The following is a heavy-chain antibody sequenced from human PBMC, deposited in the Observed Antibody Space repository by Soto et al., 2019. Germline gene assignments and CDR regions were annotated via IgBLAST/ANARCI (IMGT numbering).Heavy chain of an antibody. Sequence: SVKVSCKASGGTFSSYTISWVRQAPGQGLEWMGRIIPILGIANYAQKFQGRVTITADKSTSTAYMELSSLRSEDTAVYYCARDRTVSTSGYYYGMDVWGQGTTVTVS. CDR2: IIPILGIA. V-gene: IGHV1-69*04. CDR3: ARDRTVSTSGYYYGMDV. J-gene: IGHJ6*02. CDR1: GGTFSSYT. D-gene: IGHD2-2*01.